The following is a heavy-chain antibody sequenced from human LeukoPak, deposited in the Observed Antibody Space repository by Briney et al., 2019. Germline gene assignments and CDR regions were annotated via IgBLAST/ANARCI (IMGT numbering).Heavy chain of an antibody. J-gene: IGHJ4*02. CDR1: SGSISSDGYY. Sequence: SETLSLTCTVSSGSISSDGYYWGWIRQPPGKGLEWIGSIYYGGSTYSNPSLKSRVTISVDTSKSQFSLGLSSVTAADTAVYYCARHGWCSGGSCYLGGFDYWGQGILVTVSS. CDR3: ARHGWCSGGSCYLGGFDY. V-gene: IGHV4-39*01. D-gene: IGHD2-15*01. CDR2: IYYGGST.